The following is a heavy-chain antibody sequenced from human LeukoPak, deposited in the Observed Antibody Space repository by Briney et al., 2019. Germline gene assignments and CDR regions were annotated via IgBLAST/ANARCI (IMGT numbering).Heavy chain of an antibody. CDR2: IYYTGST. J-gene: IGHJ5*02. CDR3: ARSARVGTTGNWFDP. D-gene: IGHD1-26*01. CDR1: GGSISTYY. V-gene: IGHV4-59*01. Sequence: SETLSLTCTVSGGSISTYYWTWIRQPPGKGLEWIGYIYYTGSTKHNPSLKSRVTISVDTSENQFSLKLSSVTAADTAVYYCARSARVGTTGNWFDPWGQGTLVTVSS.